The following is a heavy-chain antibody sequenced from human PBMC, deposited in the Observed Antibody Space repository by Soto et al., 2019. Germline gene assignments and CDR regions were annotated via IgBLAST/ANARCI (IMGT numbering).Heavy chain of an antibody. CDR1: GGSIITGSYY. D-gene: IGHD6-19*01. CDR2: IYYSGST. CDR3: ATQAIAVAVGSRFYMDD. Sequence: PSETLSLTCTVSGGSIITGSYYWGWIRKPPGKGLEWIGSIYYSGSTYYNPSLKSRVTMSVDTSKNQFSLKLTSVTAADTAVYYCATQAIAVAVGSRFYMDDWGKGTTVTVSS. J-gene: IGHJ6*03. V-gene: IGHV4-39*01.